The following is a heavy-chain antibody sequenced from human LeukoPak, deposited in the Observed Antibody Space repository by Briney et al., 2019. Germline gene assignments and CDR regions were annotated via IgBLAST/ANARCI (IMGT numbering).Heavy chain of an antibody. CDR1: GGTFSSYA. J-gene: IGHJ4*02. CDR3: ARDHPSDSSGSIY. CDR2: IIPILGIA. Sequence: ASVKVSCKASGGTFSSYAISWVRQAPGQGLEWMGRIIPILGIANYAQKFQGRVTITADKSTSTAYMELSSLRSEDTAVYYCARDHPSDSSGSIYWGQGTLVTVSS. D-gene: IGHD3-22*01. V-gene: IGHV1-69*04.